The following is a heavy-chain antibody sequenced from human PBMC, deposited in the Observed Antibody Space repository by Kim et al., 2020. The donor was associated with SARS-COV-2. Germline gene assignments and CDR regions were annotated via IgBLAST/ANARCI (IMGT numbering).Heavy chain of an antibody. J-gene: IGHJ4*02. Sequence: SETLSLTCTVSGGSIGSYYWSWIRQDPGKGMEWIGYIYYSGSTKYNPSLERQVTIPVDTSKNHFSLELFSVTAADTAIYYCARHYYETYYFDYWGLGTQVTVSS. D-gene: IGHD3-22*01. V-gene: IGHV4-59*08. CDR3: ARHYYETYYFDY. CDR2: IYYSGST. CDR1: GGSIGSYY.